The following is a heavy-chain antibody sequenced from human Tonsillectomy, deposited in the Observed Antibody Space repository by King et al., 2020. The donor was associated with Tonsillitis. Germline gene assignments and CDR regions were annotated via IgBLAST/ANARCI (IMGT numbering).Heavy chain of an antibody. D-gene: IGHD3-3*01. J-gene: IGHJ4*02. CDR2: IRSKPYGGTT. Sequence: VQLVESGGGLVQPGRSLRLSCTGSGFTFGDYTMSWFLQAPGKGLEWVGFIRSKPYGGTTEYAASVKGRFTISRDDSKSIAYLPMNSMKTEDTAVYYCSREDDFWSGYSNWGQGTLVTVSS. CDR1: GFTFGDYT. CDR3: SREDDFWSGYSN. V-gene: IGHV3-49*03.